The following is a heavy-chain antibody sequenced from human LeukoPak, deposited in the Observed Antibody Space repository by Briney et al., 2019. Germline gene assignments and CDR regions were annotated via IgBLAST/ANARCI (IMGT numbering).Heavy chain of an antibody. D-gene: IGHD3-10*01. V-gene: IGHV5-51*01. CDR1: GYSFTTYW. J-gene: IGHJ3*02. CDR2: IYPSDSDT. CDR3: ARQSSTAYYDAFDI. Sequence: GESLKISCKGSGYSFTTYWIGWVRQMPGKGLEWMGIIYPSDSDTRYSPSFQGQVSISADKSISAAYLQWSSLKASDTAMYYCARQSSTAYYDAFDIWGQGTMVTVSS.